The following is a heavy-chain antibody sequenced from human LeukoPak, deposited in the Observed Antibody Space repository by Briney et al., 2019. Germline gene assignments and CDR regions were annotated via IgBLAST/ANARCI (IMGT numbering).Heavy chain of an antibody. J-gene: IGHJ4*02. CDR3: ATDLGRVGATTSDDY. CDR1: GYTLTELS. CDR2: LDPEDGET. V-gene: IGHV1-24*01. Sequence: ASVKVSCKVSGYTLTELSMHWVRQAPGKGLEWMGGLDPEDGETIYAQKFQGRVTMTEDTSTDTAYMELSSLRSEDTAVYYCATDLGRVGATTSDDYWGQGTLVTVSS. D-gene: IGHD1-26*01.